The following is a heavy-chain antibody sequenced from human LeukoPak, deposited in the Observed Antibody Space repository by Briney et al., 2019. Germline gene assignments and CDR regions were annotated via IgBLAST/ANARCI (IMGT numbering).Heavy chain of an antibody. D-gene: IGHD3-16*02. CDR2: ISYDGSNK. V-gene: IGHV3-30*18. J-gene: IGHJ4*02. CDR1: GFTFSSYG. Sequence: GGSLRLSCAASGFTFSSYGMHWVRQAPGKGLEWVAVISYDGSNKYYADSVKGRFTISRDNPKNTLYLQMNSLRAEDTAVYYCAKDRYYDYVWGSYRSYYFDYWGQGTLVTVSS. CDR3: AKDRYYDYVWGSYRSYYFDY.